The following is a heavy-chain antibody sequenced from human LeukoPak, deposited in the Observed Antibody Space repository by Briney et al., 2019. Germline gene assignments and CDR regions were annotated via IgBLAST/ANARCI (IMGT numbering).Heavy chain of an antibody. V-gene: IGHV3-48*03. D-gene: IGHD3-22*01. J-gene: IGHJ4*02. CDR2: ISGGSRTL. CDR1: GFTFSSYE. Sequence: GGSLRLSCAGSGFTFSSYEMQWVRQAPGKGLEWVSYISGGSRTLYADSVKGRFTISRDNAKNSVYLQMDKLRAEDTAVYYCAREADSGGYRLAYCGQGVLVTVSS. CDR3: AREADSGGYRLAY.